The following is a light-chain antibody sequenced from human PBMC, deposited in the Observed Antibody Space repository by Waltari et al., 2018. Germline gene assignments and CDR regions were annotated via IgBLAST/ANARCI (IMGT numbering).Light chain of an antibody. CDR3: QQSYSTPPN. V-gene: IGKV1-39*01. CDR1: QSISSY. Sequence: DIQMTQSPSSLSASVGDRVTITCRASQSISSYLNWYQQKPGKAPKLPIYAASSLQSGVPSRFSGSGSGTDFTLTISSLQPEDFATYYCQQSYSTPPNFGGGTKVEIK. J-gene: IGKJ4*01. CDR2: AAS.